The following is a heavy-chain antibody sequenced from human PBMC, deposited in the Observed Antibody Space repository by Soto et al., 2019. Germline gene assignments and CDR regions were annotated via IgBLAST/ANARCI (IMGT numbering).Heavy chain of an antibody. CDR2: IYYSGNT. V-gene: IGHV4-39*07. Sequence: PSETLSLTCTVSGGSISSSKDYWGWIRQAPGKGLEWIGSIYYSGNTYYNPSLKSRVTISVDTSKNQFSLKLSSVTAADTAVYYCARVPGPWGQGTLVTVSS. J-gene: IGHJ5*02. CDR3: ARVPGP. CDR1: GGSISSSKDY. D-gene: IGHD7-27*01.